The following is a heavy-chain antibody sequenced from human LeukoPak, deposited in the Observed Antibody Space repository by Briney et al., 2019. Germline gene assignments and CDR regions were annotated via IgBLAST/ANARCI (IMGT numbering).Heavy chain of an antibody. V-gene: IGHV4-4*07. CDR3: AREAYSSGWHYYYYYMDV. Sequence: SETLSLTCTVSGGSISSYYWSWIRQPAGKGLEWIGRIYTSGGINYNPSLKSRVTMSVDTSKNQFSLKLSSVTAADTAVYYCAREAYSSGWHYYYYYMDVWGKGTTVTVSS. CDR1: GGSISSYY. J-gene: IGHJ6*03. D-gene: IGHD6-19*01. CDR2: IYTSGGI.